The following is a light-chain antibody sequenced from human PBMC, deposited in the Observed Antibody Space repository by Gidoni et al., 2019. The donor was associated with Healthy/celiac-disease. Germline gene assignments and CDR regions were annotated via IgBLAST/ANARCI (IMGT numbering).Light chain of an antibody. CDR3: AAWDDSLKGVV. CDR1: SSHIGSNT. V-gene: IGLV1-44*01. CDR2: INN. Sequence: QSVLTQPPSASGTPGQMVTISCSGSSSHIGSNTVNWYQQLPGTAPKLLISINNQRPSGVPDRFSGSKSGTSASLAISGLQSEDEADYYCAAWDDSLKGVVFGGGTKLTVL. J-gene: IGLJ2*01.